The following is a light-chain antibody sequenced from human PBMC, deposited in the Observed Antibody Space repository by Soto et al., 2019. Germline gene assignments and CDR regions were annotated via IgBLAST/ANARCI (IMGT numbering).Light chain of an antibody. CDR3: QQWT. Sequence: DIQITQSPSTLSASVGDRVTITCRASQSISNWLAWYQVKPGKAPKVLIYDASTLQRGVPSRFGGTGSGTEFTLTINNLQPDDFATYYCQQWTFGQGTKVDIK. V-gene: IGKV1-5*01. J-gene: IGKJ1*01. CDR2: DAS. CDR1: QSISNW.